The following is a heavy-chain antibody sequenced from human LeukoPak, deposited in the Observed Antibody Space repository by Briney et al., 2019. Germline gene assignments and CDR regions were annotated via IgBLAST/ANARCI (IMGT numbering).Heavy chain of an antibody. CDR3: AHMGSGYHPIRV. CDR1: GFSLNTSGVG. D-gene: IGHD5-12*01. V-gene: IGHV2-5*02. Sequence: SGPTLVNPTQTLTLTCTFSGFSLNTSGVGVGWIRQPPGKALEWLALIYGGDDKRYSPSLKSRLTITKDTSKNQVVLTMTNMDPVDTATYYCAHMGSGYHPIRVWGQGTLVTVSS. CDR2: IYGGDDK. J-gene: IGHJ4*02.